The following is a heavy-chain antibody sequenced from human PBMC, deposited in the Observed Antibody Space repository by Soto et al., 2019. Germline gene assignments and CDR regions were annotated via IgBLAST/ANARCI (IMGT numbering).Heavy chain of an antibody. Sequence: PSETLSLTYAVSGYSISSGYYWGWIRQPPGKGLEWIGSIYHSGSTYYNPSLESRVTISVDTSKNQFSLKLSSVTAADTAVYYCARVVVTPYGWFDPWGQGTLVTVSS. V-gene: IGHV4-38-2*01. D-gene: IGHD3-22*01. J-gene: IGHJ5*02. CDR3: ARVVVTPYGWFDP. CDR2: IYHSGST. CDR1: GYSISSGYY.